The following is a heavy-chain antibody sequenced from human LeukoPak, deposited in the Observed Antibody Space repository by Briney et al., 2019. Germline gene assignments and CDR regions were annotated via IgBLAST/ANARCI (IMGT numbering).Heavy chain of an antibody. Sequence: PSETLSLTCAVYGGSFSGYYWSWIRQPPGKGLEWIGEINHSGSTNYNPSLKSRFTISVDTSKNQFSLKLSSVTAADTAVYYCARYYYGSGSYSRRWFDPWGQGTLVTVSS. D-gene: IGHD3-10*01. J-gene: IGHJ5*02. CDR1: GGSFSGYY. CDR2: INHSGST. CDR3: ARYYYGSGSYSRRWFDP. V-gene: IGHV4-34*01.